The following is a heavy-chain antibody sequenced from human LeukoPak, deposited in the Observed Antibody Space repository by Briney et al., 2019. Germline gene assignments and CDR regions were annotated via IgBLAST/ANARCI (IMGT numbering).Heavy chain of an antibody. CDR3: AKHNSGNFIYFDS. Sequence: GGSLRLSCAASGFTFSLYAMSWVRQAPGKGVEWVSGITGSGGTTYYADSVKGRFTLSRDNSKNTLYLQMNSLGAEDTAVYYCAKHNSGNFIYFDSWGQGALVTVSS. J-gene: IGHJ4*02. V-gene: IGHV3-23*01. CDR1: GFTFSLYA. CDR2: ITGSGGTT. D-gene: IGHD1-26*01.